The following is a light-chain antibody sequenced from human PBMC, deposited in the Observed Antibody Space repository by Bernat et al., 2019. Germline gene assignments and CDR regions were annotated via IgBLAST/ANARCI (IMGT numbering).Light chain of an antibody. V-gene: IGLV5-45*01. J-gene: IGLJ2*01. CDR2: YKSDSDK. CDR1: SGINVGSYR. Sequence: QAVLTQPASLSASPGASASLTCTLRSGINVGSYRIHWYQQKSGSPPQYLLRYKSDSDKQQGSGIPSRFSGSKDASANAGILLISGLQSEDEADYYCMIWYSSAYVLFGGGTKLTVL. CDR3: MIWYSSAYVL.